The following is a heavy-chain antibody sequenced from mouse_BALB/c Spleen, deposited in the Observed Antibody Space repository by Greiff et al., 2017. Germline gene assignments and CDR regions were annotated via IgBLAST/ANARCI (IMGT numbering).Heavy chain of an antibody. CDR2: ISSGGSYT. CDR1: GFTFSSYA. V-gene: IGHV5-9-3*01. Sequence: EVQLMESGGGLVKPGGSLKLSCAASGFTFSSYAMSWVRQTPEKRLEWVATISSGGSYTYYPDSVKGRFTITSDTAKNTLYLQMGNLRSEATTMYYCASHLTGTKDYYAMDYWGQGTSVTVSA. J-gene: IGHJ4*01. D-gene: IGHD4-1*01. CDR3: ASHLTGTKDYYAMDY.